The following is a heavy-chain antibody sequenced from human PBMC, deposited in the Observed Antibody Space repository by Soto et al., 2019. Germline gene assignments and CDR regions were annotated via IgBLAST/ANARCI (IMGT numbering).Heavy chain of an antibody. CDR2: IYYSGST. D-gene: IGHD1-26*01. Sequence: SETLSLTCTVSGGSISSSSYYWGWIRQPPGKGLEWIGSIYYSGSTYYNPSLKSRVTISVDTSKNQFSLKLSSVTAADTAVYCCERVGGTMYYYYGMDVWGQGTTVTVSS. CDR3: ERVGGTMYYYYGMDV. CDR1: GGSISSSSYY. J-gene: IGHJ6*02. V-gene: IGHV4-39*01.